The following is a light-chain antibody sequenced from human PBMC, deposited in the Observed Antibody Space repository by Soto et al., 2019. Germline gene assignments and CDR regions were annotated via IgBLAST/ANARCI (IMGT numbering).Light chain of an antibody. Sequence: QSALTQPASVSGSPGQAIAISCTGTSSDVGGYNYVSWYQQHPGKAPKLMIYDVSNRPSGVSNRCSGSKSGNTASLTISGLQAEHEADYYCSSYTTSSTYVFGTVTTLTVL. CDR1: SSDVGGYNY. CDR3: SSYTTSSTYV. V-gene: IGLV2-14*01. J-gene: IGLJ1*01. CDR2: DVS.